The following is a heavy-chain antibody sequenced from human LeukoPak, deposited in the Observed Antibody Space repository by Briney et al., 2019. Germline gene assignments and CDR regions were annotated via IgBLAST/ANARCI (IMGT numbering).Heavy chain of an antibody. D-gene: IGHD5-18*01. J-gene: IGHJ6*02. V-gene: IGHV3-48*04. CDR3: ARETSVDTAMAYYYYGMDV. CDR2: ISSSGSTI. CDR1: GFPFSDYS. Sequence: GGSLRLSCAASGFPFSDYSMNWVRQAPGKGLEWVSYISSSGSTIYYADSVKGRFTISRDNAKNSLYLQMNSLRAEDTAVYYCARETSVDTAMAYYYYGMDVWGQGTTVTVSS.